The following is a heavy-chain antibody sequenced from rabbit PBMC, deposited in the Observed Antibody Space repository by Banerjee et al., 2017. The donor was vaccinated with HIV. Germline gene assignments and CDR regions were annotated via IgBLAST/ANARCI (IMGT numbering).Heavy chain of an antibody. CDR2: AYAGSSGST. Sequence: VESGGGLVKPGTSLTLTCKASGFSFASGYDMCWVRQAPGKGLEWVACAYAGSSGSTYSATWAKGRFTVSKTSSTTVTLQMTSLTAADTATYFCARDAGTSFSTYGMDLWGQGTLVTVS. CDR3: ARDAGTSFSTYGMDL. CDR1: GFSFASGYD. D-gene: IGHD8-1*01. J-gene: IGHJ6*01. V-gene: IGHV1S40*01.